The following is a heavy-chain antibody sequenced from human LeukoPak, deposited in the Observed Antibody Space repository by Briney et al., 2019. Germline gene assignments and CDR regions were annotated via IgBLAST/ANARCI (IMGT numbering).Heavy chain of an antibody. CDR3: ARHGRVRSSTSSFDY. D-gene: IGHD2-2*01. CDR2: ISAYNGST. J-gene: IGHJ4*02. Sequence: ASVKVSCKASGYTFTSYGISWVRQAPGQGLEWMGWISAYNGSTNYAQKLQGRVTMTTDTSTSTAYMELRSLRSDDTAVYYCARHGRVRSSTSSFDYWGQGTLVTVSS. CDR1: GYTFTSYG. V-gene: IGHV1-18*01.